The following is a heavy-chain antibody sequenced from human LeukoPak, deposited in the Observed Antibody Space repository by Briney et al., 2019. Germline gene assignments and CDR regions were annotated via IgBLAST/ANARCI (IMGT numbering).Heavy chain of an antibody. J-gene: IGHJ4*02. V-gene: IGHV3-21*01. D-gene: IGHD1-7*01. CDR2: ISSTGDYI. CDR3: ARVTGTTSGAYNS. Sequence: GSLRLSCAAFGFTFRSYSMNWVRQAPGKGLEWVASISSTGDYIFYTDSVKGRFTISRDNTENSLYLQMNVLRTEDTAVYYCARVTGTTSGAYNSWGQGTLVTVSS. CDR1: GFTFRSYS.